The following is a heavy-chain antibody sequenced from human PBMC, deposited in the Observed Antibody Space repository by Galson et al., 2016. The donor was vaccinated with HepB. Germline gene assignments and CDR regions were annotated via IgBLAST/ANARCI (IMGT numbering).Heavy chain of an antibody. V-gene: IGHV4-31*03. CDR2: IYYSGST. J-gene: IGHJ4*02. Sequence: LSLTCTVSGGSISSGGYYWSWIRQHPGKGLEWIGYIYYSGSTYYNPSLKSRVTISVDTSKNQFSLKLSSVTAADTAVYYCARGGYGWLQVIDFWGQGTLVTVSS. CDR1: GGSISSGGYY. CDR3: ARGGYGWLQVIDF. D-gene: IGHD5-24*01.